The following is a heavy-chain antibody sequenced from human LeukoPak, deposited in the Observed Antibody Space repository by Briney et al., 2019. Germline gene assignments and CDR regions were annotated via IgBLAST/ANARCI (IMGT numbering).Heavy chain of an antibody. CDR1: GGSISSSSYY. CDR3: ARGIEDYYDSSGYYYGIYYFDY. CDR2: IYYSGST. J-gene: IGHJ4*02. V-gene: IGHV4-39*01. Sequence: SETLSLTCTVSGGSISSSSYYWGGFRQPPGRGLEGIGSIYYSGSTYYNPSLKSRVTISVDTSKNQFSLKLSSVTAADTAVYYCARGIEDYYDSSGYYYGIYYFDYWGQGTLVTVSS. D-gene: IGHD3-22*01.